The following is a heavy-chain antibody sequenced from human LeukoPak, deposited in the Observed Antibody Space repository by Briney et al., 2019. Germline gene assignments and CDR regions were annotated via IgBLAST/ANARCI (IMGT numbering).Heavy chain of an antibody. Sequence: GASVKVSCKASGYTFTSYGISWVRQSPGQGLEWMGWISAYNGNTNYAQKLQGRVTMTTDTSTSTAHMELRSLRSDDTAVYYCARDPLLWFGELLAEGSFFDYWGQGTLVTVSS. CDR3: ARDPLLWFGELLAEGSFFDY. J-gene: IGHJ4*02. CDR2: ISAYNGNT. CDR1: GYTFTSYG. D-gene: IGHD3-10*01. V-gene: IGHV1-18*01.